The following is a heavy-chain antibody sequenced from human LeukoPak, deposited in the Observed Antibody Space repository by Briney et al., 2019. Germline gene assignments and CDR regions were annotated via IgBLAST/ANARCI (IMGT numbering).Heavy chain of an antibody. D-gene: IGHD6-13*01. CDR3: ARPVDSSWYYFDY. CDR2: ISTSSSYI. J-gene: IGHJ4*02. Sequence: GGSLRLSCAASGFTFSSSSMNWVRQAPGKGLEWVSSISTSSSYIYYADSVKGRFTISRDNSKNTLYLEMNSLRAEDTAVYYCARPVDSSWYYFDYWGQGTLVTVSS. CDR1: GFTFSSSS. V-gene: IGHV3-21*01.